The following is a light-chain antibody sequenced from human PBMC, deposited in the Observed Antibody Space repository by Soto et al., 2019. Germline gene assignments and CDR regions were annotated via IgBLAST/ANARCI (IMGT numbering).Light chain of an antibody. V-gene: IGKV3-20*01. J-gene: IGKJ1*01. CDR1: QSVSSSY. Sequence: DTVLTQSPGTLSSSPGESATLSCRASQSVSSSYLAWYQQQPGQAPRLLIYGASSRDTGIPDRFSGSGSGTDFTLTISRLEPEDFEVYYCQQYGSSTWTFGQGTKVDNK. CDR3: QQYGSSTWT. CDR2: GAS.